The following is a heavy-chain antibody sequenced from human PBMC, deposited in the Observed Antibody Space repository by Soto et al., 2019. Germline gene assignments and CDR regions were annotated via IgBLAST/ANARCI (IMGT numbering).Heavy chain of an antibody. J-gene: IGHJ3*02. CDR3: ARVNYFDSSGSSLDAFDI. Sequence: EVQLVESGGDLVQPGGSLRVSCAASGFTFSDHYMDWVRQAPGKGLEWVGRIRNKTKSYTTEYAASVKGRFTISRDDSKNSLYLQMNRLKTEDTAMYYCARVNYFDSSGSSLDAFDIWGQGTKVAVSS. D-gene: IGHD3-22*01. CDR2: IRNKTKSYTT. CDR1: GFTFSDHY. V-gene: IGHV3-72*01.